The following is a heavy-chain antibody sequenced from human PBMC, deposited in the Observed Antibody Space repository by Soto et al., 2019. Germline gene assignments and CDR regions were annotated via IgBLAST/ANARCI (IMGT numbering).Heavy chain of an antibody. D-gene: IGHD6-25*01. CDR2: IKSDGGST. V-gene: IGHV3-23*01. Sequence: HPGGSLRLSCEASGFTFSTYWMGWVRQAPGKGLVWVSRIKSDGGSTYYADSVEGRFTISRDNSKNTLYLQMNSLRAEDTAVYYCAKDLSGSWGQGTLVTVSS. CDR3: AKDLSGS. CDR1: GFTFSTYW. J-gene: IGHJ5*02.